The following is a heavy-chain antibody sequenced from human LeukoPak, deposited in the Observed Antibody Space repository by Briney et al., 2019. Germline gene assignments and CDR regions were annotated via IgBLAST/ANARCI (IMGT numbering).Heavy chain of an antibody. J-gene: IGHJ4*02. CDR1: GGSINSSSYY. Sequence: SETLSLTCTVSGGSINSSSYYWGWIRQPPGKGLEWIGSIYYSGSTYYNPSLKSRVTISVDTSKNQFSLKLSSVTAADTAVYYCAMRERLAAAFDYWGQGTLVTVSS. CDR2: IYYSGST. D-gene: IGHD6-13*01. V-gene: IGHV4-39*01. CDR3: AMRERLAAAFDY.